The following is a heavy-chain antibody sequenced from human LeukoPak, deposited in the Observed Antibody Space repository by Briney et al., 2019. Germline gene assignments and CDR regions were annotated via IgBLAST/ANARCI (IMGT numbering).Heavy chain of an antibody. Sequence: SETLSLTCAVYGGSFSDYYWSWIRQPPGKGLEWIGEINHSGSTNYNPSLKSRVTISVDTSKNQFSLKLSSVTAADTAVYYCARMIVGATLTFDYWGQGTLVTVSS. CDR1: GGSFSDYY. D-gene: IGHD1-26*01. J-gene: IGHJ4*02. CDR3: ARMIVGATLTFDY. V-gene: IGHV4-34*01. CDR2: INHSGST.